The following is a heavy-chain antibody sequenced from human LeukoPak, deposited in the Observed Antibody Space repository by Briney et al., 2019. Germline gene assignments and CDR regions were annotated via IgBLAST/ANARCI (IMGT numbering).Heavy chain of an antibody. Sequence: PGGSLRLSCAASGFTFSSCAMHWVRQAPGKGLEWVAVISYDGGNKYYADSVKGRFTISRDNSKNTLYLQMNSLRAEDTAVYYCARSRPHYYDSSGYYHNWFDPWGQGTLVTVSS. CDR3: ARSRPHYYDSSGYYHNWFDP. V-gene: IGHV3-30-3*01. CDR2: ISYDGGNK. CDR1: GFTFSSCA. D-gene: IGHD3-22*01. J-gene: IGHJ5*02.